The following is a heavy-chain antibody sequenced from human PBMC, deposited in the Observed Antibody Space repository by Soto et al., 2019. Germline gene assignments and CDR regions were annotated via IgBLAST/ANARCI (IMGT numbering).Heavy chain of an antibody. Sequence: ASETLSLTCAVSGGSISSSNWWSWVRQPPGKGLEWIGEIYHSGSTNYNPSLKSRVTISVDKSKNQFSLKLSSVTAADTAVYYCARDGHCSSTSCYWHYYYYGMDVWGQGTTVTVSS. V-gene: IGHV4-4*02. J-gene: IGHJ6*02. D-gene: IGHD2-2*01. CDR1: GGSISSSNW. CDR3: ARDGHCSSTSCYWHYYYYGMDV. CDR2: IYHSGST.